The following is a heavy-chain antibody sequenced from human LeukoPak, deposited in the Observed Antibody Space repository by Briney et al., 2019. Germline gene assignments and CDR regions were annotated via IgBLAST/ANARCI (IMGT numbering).Heavy chain of an antibody. CDR1: GYTFTGYY. D-gene: IGHD1-26*01. CDR3: ARVPGYSHEWSYFDY. CDR2: INPNSGDT. Sequence: GASVKVSCKASGYTFTGYYMHWVRQAPGQGLEWMGWINPNSGDTKYAEKFQGRVTMTRDTSISTSYMELGSLTSDDTAVYYCARVPGYSHEWSYFDYWGQGTLVAVSS. J-gene: IGHJ4*02. V-gene: IGHV1-2*02.